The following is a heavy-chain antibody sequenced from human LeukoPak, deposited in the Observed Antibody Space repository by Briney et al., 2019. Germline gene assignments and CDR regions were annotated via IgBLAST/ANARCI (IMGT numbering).Heavy chain of an antibody. J-gene: IGHJ4*02. Sequence: PSETLSLTCAVYGGSFSGYYWGWIRQPPGKGLEWIGEINHSGSTNYNPSLKSRVTISVDTSKNQFSLKLSSVTAADTAVYYCARRGAAGIVYWGQGTLVTVSS. CDR1: GGSFSGYY. CDR3: ARRGAAGIVY. CDR2: INHSGST. D-gene: IGHD6-13*01. V-gene: IGHV4-34*01.